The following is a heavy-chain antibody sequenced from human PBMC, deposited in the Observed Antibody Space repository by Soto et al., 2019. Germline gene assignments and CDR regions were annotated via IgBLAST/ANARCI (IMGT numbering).Heavy chain of an antibody. CDR2: IDPSDSYT. J-gene: IGHJ5*02. V-gene: IGHV5-10-1*01. CDR1: GYSFTSYW. Sequence: GESLNISCKCSGYSFTSYWISWVRQMPGKGLEWMGRIDPSDSYTNYSPSFQGHVTISADKSISTAYLQWSSLKASDTAMYYCARHGPHWFDPWGQGTLVTAPQ. CDR3: ARHGPHWFDP.